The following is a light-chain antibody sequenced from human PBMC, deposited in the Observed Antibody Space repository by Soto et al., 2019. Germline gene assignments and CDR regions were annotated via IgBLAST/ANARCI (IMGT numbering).Light chain of an antibody. J-gene: IGLJ1*01. Sequence: QSVLTQPASVSGSPGQSNTISCTGTSSDVGGYNFVSWYQQHPGKVPKLMIFDVNRRPSGVSDRFSGSKSGNTASLTISGLQAEVEGDYYCCSYTSSSTHVFGSGTKLTVL. V-gene: IGLV2-14*03. CDR2: DVN. CDR1: SSDVGGYNF. CDR3: CSYTSSSTHV.